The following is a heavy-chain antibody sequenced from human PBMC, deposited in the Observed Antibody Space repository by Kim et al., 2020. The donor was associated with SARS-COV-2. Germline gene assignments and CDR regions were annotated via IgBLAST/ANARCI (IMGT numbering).Heavy chain of an antibody. J-gene: IGHJ6*02. V-gene: IGHV3-43*02. Sequence: GGSLRLSCAASGLTFDDHVMYWVRQVPGKGLEWISLISADGGNTHYADSVKGRFTISRDNSRNTLYLQMDSLRTEDTAVYHCARGMVQWGPRMDGWGQGTTVTVSS. CDR1: GLTFDDHV. CDR3: ARGMVQWGPRMDG. CDR2: ISADGGNT. D-gene: IGHD2-8*01.